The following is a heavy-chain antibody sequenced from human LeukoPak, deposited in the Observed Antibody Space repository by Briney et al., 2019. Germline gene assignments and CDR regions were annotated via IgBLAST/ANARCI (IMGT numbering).Heavy chain of an antibody. CDR2: INWNGGST. J-gene: IGHJ3*02. D-gene: IGHD3-16*01. CDR1: GFTFDDYG. V-gene: IGHV3-20*04. Sequence: GGPLRLSCAASGFTFDDYGMSWVRHAPGKGLEWVSGINWNGGSTGYADSVKGRFTTSRDNAKNSLYLQMNSLRVEDTALYYCAKDFYRLGEFDAFDNWGQGTMVTVSS. CDR3: AKDFYRLGEFDAFDN.